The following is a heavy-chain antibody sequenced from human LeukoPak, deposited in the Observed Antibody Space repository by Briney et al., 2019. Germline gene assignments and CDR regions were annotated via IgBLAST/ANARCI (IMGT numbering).Heavy chain of an antibody. CDR3: AKSWVPAADSFFDY. CDR2: IRYDGSNK. CDR1: GFTFSAYG. D-gene: IGHD2-2*01. J-gene: IGHJ4*02. Sequence: GGSLRLSCAASGFTFSAYGMHWARQAPGKGLEWVAFIRYDGSNKYYADSVKGRFTISRDNSKNTLYLQMNSLRAEDTAVYYCAKSWVPAADSFFDYWGQGTLVTVSS. V-gene: IGHV3-30*02.